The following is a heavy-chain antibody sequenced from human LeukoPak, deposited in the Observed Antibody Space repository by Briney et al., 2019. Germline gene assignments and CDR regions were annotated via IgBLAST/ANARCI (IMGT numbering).Heavy chain of an antibody. V-gene: IGHV3-23*01. Sequence: GGSLRLSCAASGFTFSSYAMSWVRQAPGKGLEWVSAIIGSGGSTYYADSVKGRFTISRDNSKNTLYLQMNSLRAEDTAVYYCAKARGYDYGDTLDAFDIWGQGTMVTVSS. D-gene: IGHD4-17*01. J-gene: IGHJ3*02. CDR3: AKARGYDYGDTLDAFDI. CDR2: IIGSGGST. CDR1: GFTFSSYA.